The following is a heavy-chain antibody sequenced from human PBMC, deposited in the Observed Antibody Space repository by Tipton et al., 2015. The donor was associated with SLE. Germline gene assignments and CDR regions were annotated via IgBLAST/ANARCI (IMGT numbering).Heavy chain of an antibody. Sequence: SLRLSCTASSFTFSSYWMHWVRQPPGKGLVWVSEIDPNGSPTNYADSVKDRFTISRDNAKNTLFLEMNSLRVDDTAVYYCASLSAPSDYWGQGTLVTASS. CDR2: IDPNGSPT. CDR1: SFTFSSYW. CDR3: ASLSAPSDY. V-gene: IGHV3-74*01. J-gene: IGHJ4*02.